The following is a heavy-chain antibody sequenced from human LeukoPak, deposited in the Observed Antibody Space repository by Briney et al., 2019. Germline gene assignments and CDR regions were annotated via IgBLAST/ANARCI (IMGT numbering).Heavy chain of an antibody. D-gene: IGHD6-19*01. CDR3: ARGVRIAVAGYIDY. CDR1: GFTVSNKY. J-gene: IGHJ4*02. V-gene: IGHV3-30*03. Sequence: GGSLRLSCAASGFTVSNKYMTWVRQAPGKGLEWVAAISYDGSNKNYADSVKGRFTTSRDNSKNTLYLQMNSLRAEDTAVYYCARGVRIAVAGYIDYWGQGTLVTVSS. CDR2: ISYDGSNK.